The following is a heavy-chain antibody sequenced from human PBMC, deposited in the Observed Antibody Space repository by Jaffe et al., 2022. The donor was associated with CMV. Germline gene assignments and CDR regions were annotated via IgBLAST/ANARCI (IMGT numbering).Heavy chain of an antibody. V-gene: IGHV3-23*01. CDR3: AKHYYDFWSGYRQNFDN. Sequence: EVQLLESGGGLVQPGGSLRLSCAASGITFSNYAMSWVRQAPGKGLEWVSGISGSGGDTYYADSVKDRFTISRDNSKNTLYLQMNSLRPEDTAVYYCAKHYYDFWSGYRQNFDNWGQGTLVTVSS. CDR2: ISGSGGDT. D-gene: IGHD3-3*01. J-gene: IGHJ4*02. CDR1: GITFSNYA.